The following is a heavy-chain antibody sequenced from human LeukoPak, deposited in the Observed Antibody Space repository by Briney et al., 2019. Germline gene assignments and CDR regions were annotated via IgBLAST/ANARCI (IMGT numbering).Heavy chain of an antibody. D-gene: IGHD2-2*01. CDR1: GFTFSSYA. CDR2: ISSSGSTI. J-gene: IGHJ3*02. CDR3: ARDCSSTSCYVSDAFDI. Sequence: SGGSLRLSCAASGFTFSSYAMSWIRQAPGKGLEWVSYISSSGSTIYYADSVKGRFTISRDNAKNSLYLQMNSLRAEDTAVYYCARDCSSTSCYVSDAFDIWGQGTMVTVSS. V-gene: IGHV3-11*01.